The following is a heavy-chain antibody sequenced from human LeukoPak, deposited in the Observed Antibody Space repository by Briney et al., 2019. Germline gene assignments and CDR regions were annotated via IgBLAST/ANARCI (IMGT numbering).Heavy chain of an antibody. CDR2: IIPIFGTA. D-gene: IGHD3-3*01. J-gene: IGHJ5*02. CDR1: GGTFSSYA. CDR3: ARDFPFGDLKRFDP. Sequence: ASVKVSCKASGGTFSSYAISWVRQAPGQGLEWMGGIIPIFGTANYAQKFQGRVTITTDESTSTAYMELCSLRSEDTAVYYCARDFPFGDLKRFDPWGQGTLVTVSS. V-gene: IGHV1-69*05.